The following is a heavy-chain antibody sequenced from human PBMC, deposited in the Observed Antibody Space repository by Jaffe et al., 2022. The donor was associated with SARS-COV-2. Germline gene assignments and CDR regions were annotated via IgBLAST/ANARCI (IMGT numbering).Heavy chain of an antibody. D-gene: IGHD3-10*01. Sequence: EVQLVESGGGLVQPGGSLRLSCAASGFTFSSYDMHWVRQATGKGLEWVSAIGTAGDTYYPGSVKGRFTISRENAKNSLYLQMNSLRAGDTAVYYCARGGYGSGSLNMDVWGKGTTVTVSS. J-gene: IGHJ6*03. V-gene: IGHV3-13*01. CDR2: IGTAGDT. CDR3: ARGGYGSGSLNMDV. CDR1: GFTFSSYD.